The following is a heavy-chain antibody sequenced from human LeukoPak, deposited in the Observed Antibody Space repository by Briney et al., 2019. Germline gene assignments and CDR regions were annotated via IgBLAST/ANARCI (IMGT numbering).Heavy chain of an antibody. CDR1: GASISSYY. V-gene: IGHV4-59*08. Sequence: PSETLSLTCTVSGASISSYYWTWIRQPPGKGLEWMGYIYYSGSTNYNPSLKSRVTISVDTSKNQFSLRVSSLTAADTAVYYCARHLNNCGDDCYIFDYWGQGTLVTVSS. CDR3: ARHLNNCGDDCYIFDY. J-gene: IGHJ4*02. D-gene: IGHD2-21*01. CDR2: IYYSGST.